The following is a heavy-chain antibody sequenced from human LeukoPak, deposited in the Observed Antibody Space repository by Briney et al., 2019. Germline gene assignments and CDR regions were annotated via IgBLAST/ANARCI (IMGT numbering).Heavy chain of an antibody. V-gene: IGHV5-51*01. Sequence: GESLKISCKGSGYSFTSYWIGWVRQMPGKGLEWMGIIFPGDSYTRFSPSFQGQVNISADKSISTAYLQWSSLKASDTAMYYCARQLSDWTAPKQPYYDILEGYGAFDIWGQGTMVTVSS. D-gene: IGHD3-9*01. CDR1: GYSFTSYW. CDR2: IFPGDSYT. CDR3: ARQLSDWTAPKQPYYDILEGYGAFDI. J-gene: IGHJ3*02.